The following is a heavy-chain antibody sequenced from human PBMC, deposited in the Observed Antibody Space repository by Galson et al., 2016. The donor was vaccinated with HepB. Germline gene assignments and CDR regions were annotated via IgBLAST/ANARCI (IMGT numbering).Heavy chain of an antibody. D-gene: IGHD6-19*01. CDR3: ARKSMAGPRSYFDY. CDR1: GFTFSSYA. CDR2: ISYDGNNK. Sequence: SLRLSCAASGFTFSSYAMNWVRQAPGKGLEWVAVISYDGNNKYYADSVKGRFTISRGSSQNTLYLQMNSLRTEDTAVYFCARKSMAGPRSYFDYWGQGTLVTVSS. J-gene: IGHJ4*02. V-gene: IGHV3-30*03.